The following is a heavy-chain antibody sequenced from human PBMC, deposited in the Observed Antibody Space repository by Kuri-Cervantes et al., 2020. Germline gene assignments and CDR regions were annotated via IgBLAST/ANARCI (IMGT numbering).Heavy chain of an antibody. CDR3: AKEARVRYYFDY. V-gene: IGHV3-30*04. CDR1: GFTFSSYA. CDR2: ISFDGSNK. Sequence: LKISCAASGFTFSSYAMHWVRQAPGKGLEWVAVISFDGSNKYYADSVKGRFTISRGNSKNTLYLQMNSLRAEDTALYYCAKEARVRYYFDYWGQGTLVTVSS. J-gene: IGHJ4*02.